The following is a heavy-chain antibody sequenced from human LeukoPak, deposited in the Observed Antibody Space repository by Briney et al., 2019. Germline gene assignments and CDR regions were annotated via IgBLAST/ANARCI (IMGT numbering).Heavy chain of an antibody. J-gene: IGHJ3*02. CDR3: AKHVAAAGNGDDAFDI. CDR1: GGAFSGYY. Sequence: PSETLSLTCAVSGGAFSGYYWSWIRQPPGKGLEWIGEINHSGSINYNPSLKSRVTISVGTSKNQFSLKLSSVTAADTAVYYCAKHVAAAGNGDDAFDIWGQGTMVTVSS. CDR2: INHSGSI. D-gene: IGHD6-13*01. V-gene: IGHV4-34*01.